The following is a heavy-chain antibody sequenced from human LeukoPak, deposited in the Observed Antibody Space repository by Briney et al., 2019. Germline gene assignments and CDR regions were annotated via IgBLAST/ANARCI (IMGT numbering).Heavy chain of an antibody. V-gene: IGHV1-69*04. D-gene: IGHD4-17*01. J-gene: IGHJ4*02. CDR1: GYTFTGYY. Sequence: SVEVSCKASGYTFTGYYMHWVRQAPGQGLEWMGRIIPILGIANYAQKFQGRVTITADKSTSTAYMELSSLRSEDTAVYYCARVGLYGDYFDYWGQGTPVTVSS. CDR2: IIPILGIA. CDR3: ARVGLYGDYFDY.